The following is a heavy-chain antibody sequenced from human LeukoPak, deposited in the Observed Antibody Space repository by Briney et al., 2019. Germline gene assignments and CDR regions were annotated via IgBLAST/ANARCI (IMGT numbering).Heavy chain of an antibody. D-gene: IGHD3-3*01. V-gene: IGHV3-48*04. CDR3: VRGVGHFDFWSGYSR. CDR2: INSRSSAI. CDR1: GFTFSTYS. J-gene: IGHJ4*02. Sequence: RGSLRLSCAASGFTFSTYSMSWVRQAPGKGLEWVSDINSRSSAIYYADSVKGRFTISRDNAKNSLYLQMNSLRAEDTAVYYCVRGVGHFDFWSGYSRWGQGTLVTVSS.